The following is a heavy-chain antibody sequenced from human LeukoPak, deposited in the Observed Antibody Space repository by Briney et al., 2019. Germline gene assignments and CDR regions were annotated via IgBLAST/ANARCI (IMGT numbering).Heavy chain of an antibody. CDR2: INHSGST. Sequence: SETLSLTCAVYGGSFSGYYWSWIRQPPGKGLEWIGEINHSGSTNYNPSLTSGVTISVDTSKNQFSLKLSSVTAADTAVYYCARGLFVYCSSTSCYRYYYYYYMDVWGKGTTVTVSS. V-gene: IGHV4-34*01. CDR3: ARGLFVYCSSTSCYRYYYYYYMDV. J-gene: IGHJ6*03. D-gene: IGHD2-2*01. CDR1: GGSFSGYY.